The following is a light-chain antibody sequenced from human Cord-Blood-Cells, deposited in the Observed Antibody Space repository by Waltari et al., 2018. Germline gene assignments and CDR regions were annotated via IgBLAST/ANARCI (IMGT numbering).Light chain of an antibody. V-gene: IGLV2-14*01. Sequence: QSALTQPASVSGSPGQSITISCTGTSSDVGGYNYVAWYQQHPGKAPKLMIYDVSNRPSGVSNRFSGSKSGNTASLTISGLQAEDEADYYCSSDTSSSTLVVGTGTKVTVL. J-gene: IGLJ1*01. CDR2: DVS. CDR3: SSDTSSSTLV. CDR1: SSDVGGYNY.